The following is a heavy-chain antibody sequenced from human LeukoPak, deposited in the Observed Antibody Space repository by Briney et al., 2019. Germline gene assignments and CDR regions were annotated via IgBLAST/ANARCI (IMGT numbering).Heavy chain of an antibody. V-gene: IGHV4-59*08. Sequence: PSETLSLTCTVSGGSISSYYWSWIRQPPGKGLEWIGYIYYSGSTNYNPSLKSRVTISVDTSKNQFSPKLSSVTAADTAVYYCARLYDFWSGYYIFDYWGQGTLVAVSS. CDR1: GGSISSYY. D-gene: IGHD3-3*01. J-gene: IGHJ4*02. CDR3: ARLYDFWSGYYIFDY. CDR2: IYYSGST.